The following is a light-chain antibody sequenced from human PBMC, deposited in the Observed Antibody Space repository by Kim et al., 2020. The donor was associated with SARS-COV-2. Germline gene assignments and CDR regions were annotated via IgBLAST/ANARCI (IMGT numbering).Light chain of an antibody. CDR1: QNINTD. J-gene: IGKJ1*01. Sequence: DTVLTQSPPTLSVSLGDRVTLSCRASQNINTDLAWYQQKPGQPPSLLIYDSSTRAPGVPAGFSGSGSGAEFVLTIKNLQSEDLAVYYCQHYYNWPPWTFGRGTKLEI. CDR3: QHYYNWPPWT. CDR2: DSS. V-gene: IGKV3-15*01.